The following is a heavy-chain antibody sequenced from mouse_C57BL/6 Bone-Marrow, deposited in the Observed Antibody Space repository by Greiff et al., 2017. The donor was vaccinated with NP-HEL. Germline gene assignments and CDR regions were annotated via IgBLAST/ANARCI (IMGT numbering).Heavy chain of an antibody. V-gene: IGHV5-6*01. J-gene: IGHJ2*01. CDR1: GFTFSSYC. CDR2: ISSGGSYT. D-gene: IGHD2-5*01. Sequence: EVHLVESGGDLVKPGGSLKLSCAASGFTFSSYCMSWVRQTPDKRLEWVATISSGGSYTYYPDSLKGRFTVSRDNAKNTLYLQMSSLKSEDTAMYYCARHYYSNYFDYWGQGTTLTVSS. CDR3: ARHYYSNYFDY.